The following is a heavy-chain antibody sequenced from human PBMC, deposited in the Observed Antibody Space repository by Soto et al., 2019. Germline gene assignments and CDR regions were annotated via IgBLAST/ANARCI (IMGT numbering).Heavy chain of an antibody. Sequence: ASVKVSCKATGNIFTNYAVHWVRQAPGQRLEWMGWINGFNENTKYSQKFQGRVTITRDTSASTIYMELSSLRSEDTAVYYCARGGSLYWYFDLWGRGTLVTVSS. CDR3: ARGGSLYWYFDL. CDR1: GNIFTNYA. D-gene: IGHD1-26*01. CDR2: INGFNENT. J-gene: IGHJ2*01. V-gene: IGHV1-3*01.